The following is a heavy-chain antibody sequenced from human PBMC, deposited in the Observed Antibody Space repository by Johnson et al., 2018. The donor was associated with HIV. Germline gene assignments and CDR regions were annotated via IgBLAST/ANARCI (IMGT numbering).Heavy chain of an antibody. V-gene: IGHV3-48*03. CDR2: ISSSGSTI. CDR1: GFTFDDYA. Sequence: EVQLVESGGGLVQPGRSLRLSCAASGFTFDDYAMHWVRQAPGKGLELVSYISSSGSTIYYADSVKGRFTISRDNAKNSLYLQMNSLRAEDTAVYYCARDAPRYSFDIWGQGKMVTVSS. CDR3: ARDAPRYSFDI. J-gene: IGHJ3*02. D-gene: IGHD2-21*01.